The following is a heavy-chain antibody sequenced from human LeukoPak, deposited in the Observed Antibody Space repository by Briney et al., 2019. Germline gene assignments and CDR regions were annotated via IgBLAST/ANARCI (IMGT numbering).Heavy chain of an antibody. Sequence: ASVKVSCKASGYTFTSYAMHWVRQAPGQRLEWMGWINAGNGNTKYSQKFQGRVTITRDTSASTAYMELSSLRSEDTAVYYCARGTRHYCGACYAFDIWGQRAMVTVSS. D-gene: IGHD2-21*01. CDR2: INAGNGNT. CDR1: GYTFTSYA. CDR3: ARGTRHYCGACYAFDI. J-gene: IGHJ3*02. V-gene: IGHV1-3*01.